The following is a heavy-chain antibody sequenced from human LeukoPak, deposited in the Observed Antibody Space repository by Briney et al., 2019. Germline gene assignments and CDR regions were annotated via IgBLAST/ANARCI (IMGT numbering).Heavy chain of an antibody. CDR1: GYTFTSYD. CDR3: ARVFAGNYFYYYYMDV. CDR2: MNSNSGNT. D-gene: IGHD3-10*01. J-gene: IGHJ6*03. V-gene: IGHV1-8*03. Sequence: ASVKVSCKASGYTFTSYDINWVRQATGQGLEWMGWMNSNSGNTGYAQKFQGRVTITRNTSISTAYLELSSLRSEDTAAYYCARVFAGNYFYYYYMDVWGKGTTVTVSS.